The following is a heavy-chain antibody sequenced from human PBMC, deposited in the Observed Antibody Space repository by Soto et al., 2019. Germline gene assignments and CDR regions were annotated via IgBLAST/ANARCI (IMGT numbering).Heavy chain of an antibody. V-gene: IGHV3-53*01. Sequence: GGSLRLSCAASGFTFSSYAMSWVRQAPGKGLEWVSAIYSGGSTYYADSVKGRFTISRDNSKNTLYLQMNSLRAEDTAVYYCAREGYYYDSSGYSTLIDYWGQGTLVTVSS. CDR3: AREGYYYDSSGYSTLIDY. D-gene: IGHD3-22*01. J-gene: IGHJ4*02. CDR2: IYSGGST. CDR1: GFTFSSYA.